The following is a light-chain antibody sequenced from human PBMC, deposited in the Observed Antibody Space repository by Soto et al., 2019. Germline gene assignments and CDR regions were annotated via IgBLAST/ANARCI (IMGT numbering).Light chain of an antibody. Sequence: EIVMTQSPATLSVSPGESASLSCRASQSVNSNLAWYQQKPGQAPRLLIYGASTRATGIPARFSGSGSGAEFTLTISSLQYEDFEVYYCQQYNNWPLTLGGGTKVDIK. CDR1: QSVNSN. J-gene: IGKJ4*01. V-gene: IGKV3D-15*01. CDR2: GAS. CDR3: QQYNNWPLT.